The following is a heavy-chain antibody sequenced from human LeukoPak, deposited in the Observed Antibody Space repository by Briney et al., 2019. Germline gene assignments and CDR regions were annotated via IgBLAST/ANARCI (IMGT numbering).Heavy chain of an antibody. CDR2: IITSGTYR. D-gene: IGHD3-22*01. V-gene: IGHV3-21*01. J-gene: IGHJ3*02. Sequence: PGGSLRLSCAASGFTFSNYNMNWVRQAPGKGLEWVSSIITSGTYRFYADSVMGRFTISRDNAKNSLYLQVNSLRAEDTAVYYCAREGTDYYDDAFDIWGQGTMVTVCS. CDR3: AREGTDYYDDAFDI. CDR1: GFTFSNYN.